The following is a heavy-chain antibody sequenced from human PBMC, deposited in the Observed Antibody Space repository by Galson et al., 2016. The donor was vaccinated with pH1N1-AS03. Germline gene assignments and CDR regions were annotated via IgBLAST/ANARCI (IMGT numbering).Heavy chain of an antibody. J-gene: IGHJ4*02. D-gene: IGHD4/OR15-4a*01. V-gene: IGHV3-64*01. CDR2: ISGNGFST. CDR1: GFTFSSYA. Sequence: SLRLSCAVGGFTFSSYAMFWVRQAPGKGLEYVSVISGNGFSTYYANSVKDRFTVSRDNSKNTLYLQMGSLRVEDMAVYYCARGPVSYANYWFPPPDYWGRGTLVTVSS. CDR3: ARGPVSYANYWFPPPDY.